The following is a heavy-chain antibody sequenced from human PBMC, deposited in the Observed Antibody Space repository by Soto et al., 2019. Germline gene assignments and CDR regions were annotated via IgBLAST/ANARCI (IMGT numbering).Heavy chain of an antibody. V-gene: IGHV4-4*02. CDR2: IYHSGST. CDR1: GGSISSSNW. CDR3: ARVWDESGYYYGMDV. Sequence: QVQLQESGPGLVKPSGTLSLTCAVSGGSISSSNWWSWVRQPPGKGLEWIGEIYHSGSTNYNPSLKSRVTISVDKSKNPFSLKLSSMAAADTAVYYCARVWDESGYYYGMDVWGQGTTVTVSS. J-gene: IGHJ6*02. D-gene: IGHD1-26*01.